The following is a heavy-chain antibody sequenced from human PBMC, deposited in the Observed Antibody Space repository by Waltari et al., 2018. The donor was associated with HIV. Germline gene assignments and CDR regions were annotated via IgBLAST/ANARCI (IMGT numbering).Heavy chain of an antibody. V-gene: IGHV3-74*01. J-gene: IGHJ4*02. CDR1: GLPLSMSW. CDR3: ASPGLDSINC. D-gene: IGHD2-2*03. Sequence: VRLVESGGGLAQPGGSLRLSCSASGLPLSMSWMPWVRQASGKGPVWVSRINSDGSDTTYAESVKGRFTISRDNAKNMLYLQMSSLRVEDTAIYYCASPGLDSINCWGQGTLVTVSS. CDR2: INSDGSDT.